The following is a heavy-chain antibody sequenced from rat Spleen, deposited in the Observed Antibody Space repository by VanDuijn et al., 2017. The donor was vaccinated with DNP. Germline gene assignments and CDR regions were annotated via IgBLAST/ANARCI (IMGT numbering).Heavy chain of an antibody. D-gene: IGHD1-10*01. J-gene: IGHJ3*01. Sequence: EVQLVEAGGGLAQPGRSLKLSCVASGFTFSRYWMYWIRQAPGKGLEWVASINTDGGRTYDADSVNGRFTISRDNAEDTVYLQMNSLRSGDTATYYCAKEENNSPFGYWGQGTLVTVSS. CDR3: AKEENNSPFGY. CDR1: GFTFSRYW. V-gene: IGHV5-58*01. CDR2: INTDGGRT.